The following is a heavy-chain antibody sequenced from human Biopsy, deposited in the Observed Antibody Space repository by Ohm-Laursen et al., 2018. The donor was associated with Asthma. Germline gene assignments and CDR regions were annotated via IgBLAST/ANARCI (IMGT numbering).Heavy chain of an antibody. CDR1: GFSFSNFA. D-gene: IGHD1-1*01. Sequence: SLRLSCAASGFSFSNFAIHWVRQAPGKGLEWVGVISKDASTQDYADSVKGRFTMARDNSRNTLDLQMNSLREEDTAVYYCVRDGTDDAFDIWGQGTVVSVSS. CDR2: ISKDASTQ. V-gene: IGHV3-30*01. J-gene: IGHJ3*02. CDR3: VRDGTDDAFDI.